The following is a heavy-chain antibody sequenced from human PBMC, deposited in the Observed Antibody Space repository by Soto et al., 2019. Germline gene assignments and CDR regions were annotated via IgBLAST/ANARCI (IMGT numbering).Heavy chain of an antibody. J-gene: IGHJ6*02. V-gene: IGHV4-30-4*01. Sequence: KPSETLSLTCTVSGGSISSGDYYWSWIRQPPGKGLEWIGYIYYSGSTYYNPSLKSRVTISVDTSKNQFSLKLSSVTAADTAVYYCAREDWRGYSYEPSSARGGMDVWGQGTTVTVSS. CDR2: IYYSGST. D-gene: IGHD5-18*01. CDR1: GGSISSGDYY. CDR3: AREDWRGYSYEPSSARGGMDV.